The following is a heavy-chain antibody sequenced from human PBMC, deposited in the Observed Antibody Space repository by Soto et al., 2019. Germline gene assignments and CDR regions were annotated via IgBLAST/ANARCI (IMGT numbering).Heavy chain of an antibody. CDR2: ISGRGDNT. J-gene: IGHJ4*02. Sequence: EVQLLESGGGLVQPGGSLRLSCAASGFTFSTYAMSWVRQAPGKGLEWVSAISGRGDNTYYTDSVKGRFTLSRDNSKKTLHLQMNSLRAEDTAVYYCAKALYPELRGLFDYWGQGTLVTVSS. CDR1: GFTFSTYA. D-gene: IGHD1-26*01. CDR3: AKALYPELRGLFDY. V-gene: IGHV3-23*01.